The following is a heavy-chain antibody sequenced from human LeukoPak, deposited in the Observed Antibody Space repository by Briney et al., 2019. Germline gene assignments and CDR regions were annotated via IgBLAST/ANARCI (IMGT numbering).Heavy chain of an antibody. CDR2: MSYDGSNK. V-gene: IGHV3-30-3*01. CDR3: AREEGLTVTIDY. CDR1: GSTFSSYA. Sequence: GRSLRLSCAASGSTFSSYAMHWVRQAPGKGLEWVAVMSYDGSNKYYADSVKGRFTISRDNSKNTLYLQMNSLRAEDTAVYYCAREEGLTVTIDYWGQGTLVTVSS. J-gene: IGHJ4*02. D-gene: IGHD4-17*01.